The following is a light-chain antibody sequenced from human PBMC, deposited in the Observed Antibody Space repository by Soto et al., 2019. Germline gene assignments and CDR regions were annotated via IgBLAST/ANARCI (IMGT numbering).Light chain of an antibody. Sequence: QSVLTQPASVSGSPGQSITISCTGTSSDVGTYNFVSWYQQHPGNAPKLMIYDVSNRPSGVSNRFSGSKSGNTASLTISGLQAEDEADYYCSSYTGSSTLVVFGGGTQLTVL. CDR2: DVS. CDR3: SSYTGSSTLVV. J-gene: IGLJ2*01. CDR1: SSDVGTYNF. V-gene: IGLV2-14*01.